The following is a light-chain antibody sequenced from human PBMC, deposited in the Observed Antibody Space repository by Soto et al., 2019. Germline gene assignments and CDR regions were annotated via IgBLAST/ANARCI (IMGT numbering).Light chain of an antibody. CDR3: QSYDSSLSAVV. CDR1: SSNIGAGYD. Sequence: QSVLTQPPSVSGAPGQRVTISCTGSSSNIGAGYDVHWYQQLPGTAPKVLIYGNSNRPSGVPDRFSGSKSDTSASLAITGLQAEDEADYYCQSYDSSLSAVVFGGGTKLTVL. V-gene: IGLV1-40*01. CDR2: GNS. J-gene: IGLJ2*01.